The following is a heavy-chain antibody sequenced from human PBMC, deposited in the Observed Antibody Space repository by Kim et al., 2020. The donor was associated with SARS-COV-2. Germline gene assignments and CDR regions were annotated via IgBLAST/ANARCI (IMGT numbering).Heavy chain of an antibody. Sequence: SETLSLTCAVYGGSFSGYYWSWIRQPPGKGLEWIGEINHSGSTNYNPSLKSRVTISVDTSKNQFSLKLSSVTAADTAVYYCARRGYGSGSYPARKNWFDPWGQGTLVTVSS. CDR2: INHSGST. CDR1: GGSFSGYY. D-gene: IGHD3-10*01. V-gene: IGHV4-34*01. CDR3: ARRGYGSGSYPARKNWFDP. J-gene: IGHJ5*02.